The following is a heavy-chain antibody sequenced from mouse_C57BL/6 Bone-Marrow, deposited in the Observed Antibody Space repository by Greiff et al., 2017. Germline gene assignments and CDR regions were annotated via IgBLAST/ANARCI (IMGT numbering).Heavy chain of an antibody. J-gene: IGHJ3*01. V-gene: IGHV1-81*01. CDR1: GYTFTSYG. CDR2: IYPRSGNT. D-gene: IGHD1-1*01. CDR3: ARHGNVYYYGSSSAY. Sequence: VQLQESGAELARPGASVKLSCKASGYTFTSYGISWVKQRTGQGLEWIGEIYPRSGNTYYNEKFKGKATLTADKSSSTAYMELRSLTSEDSAVYFCARHGNVYYYGSSSAYWGQGTLVTVSA.